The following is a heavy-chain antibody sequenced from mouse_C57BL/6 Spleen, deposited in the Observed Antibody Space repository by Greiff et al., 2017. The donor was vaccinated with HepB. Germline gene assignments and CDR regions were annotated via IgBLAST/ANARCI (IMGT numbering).Heavy chain of an antibody. J-gene: IGHJ1*03. CDR2: IYPGSGST. Sequence: VQLQQSGAELVKPGASVKMSCKASGYTFTSYWITWVKQRPGQGLEWIGDIYPGSGSTNYNEKFKSKATLTVDTSSSTAYMQLSSLTSEDSAVYYCARERGTRDWYFDVWGTGTTVTVSS. CDR3: ARERGTRDWYFDV. D-gene: IGHD2-14*01. V-gene: IGHV1-55*01. CDR1: GYTFTSYW.